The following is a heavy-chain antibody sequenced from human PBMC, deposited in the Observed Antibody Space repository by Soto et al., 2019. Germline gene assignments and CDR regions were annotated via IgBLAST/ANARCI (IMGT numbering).Heavy chain of an antibody. Sequence: GASVKVSCKASGYTFTSYYMHWVRQAPGQGLEWMGIINPSGGSTSYAQKFQGRVTMTRDTSTSTVYMELSSLRSEDTAVYYCARDGYGDYLMGNWFDPWGQGTLVTVSS. CDR3: ARDGYGDYLMGNWFDP. CDR1: GYTFTSYY. D-gene: IGHD4-17*01. J-gene: IGHJ5*02. V-gene: IGHV1-46*01. CDR2: INPSGGST.